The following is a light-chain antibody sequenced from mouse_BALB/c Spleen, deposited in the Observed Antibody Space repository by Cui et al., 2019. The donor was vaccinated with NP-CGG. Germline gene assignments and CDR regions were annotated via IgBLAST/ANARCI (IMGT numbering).Light chain of an antibody. Sequence: QAVVTQESALTTSPGETVTLTCRPSTGAVTTTNYANWVQEKPDHLFTGLIGGTNNRAPGVPARFSGSLIRDKAALTITGAQTEDEAIYFCALWYSNHWVFGGGTKLTVL. CDR1: TGAVTTTNY. J-gene: IGLJ1*01. V-gene: IGLV1*01. CDR2: GTN. CDR3: ALWYSNHWV.